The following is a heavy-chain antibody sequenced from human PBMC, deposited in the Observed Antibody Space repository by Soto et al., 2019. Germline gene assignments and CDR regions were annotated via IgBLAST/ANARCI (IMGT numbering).Heavy chain of an antibody. CDR1: GASIDSTSW. CDR3: ASHYYDDSTDYYYGMDV. D-gene: IGHD3-22*01. CDR2: IYHSGST. Sequence: SETLSLTCAVSGASIDSTSWWTWVRQPPGKGLEWIGEIYHSGSTNYNPSFKSRVTISVAKSKTQFSLKLTSVTAADTAVYYCASHYYDDSTDYYYGMDVWGQGTRVTVSS. V-gene: IGHV4-4*02. J-gene: IGHJ6*02.